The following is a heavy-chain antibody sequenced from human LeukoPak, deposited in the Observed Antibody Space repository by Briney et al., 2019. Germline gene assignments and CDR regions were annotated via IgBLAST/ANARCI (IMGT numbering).Heavy chain of an antibody. CDR1: GYTFTVYY. CDR2: INPNSGGT. Sequence: ASVKVSCKASGYTFTVYYMHWVRQAPGQGLEWMGWINPNSGGTNYAQKFQGRVTMTRDTSISTAYMELSRLRSDDTAVYYCARVGSPWDCGGDCYSGSYWYFDLWGRGTLVTVSS. V-gene: IGHV1-2*02. CDR3: ARVGSPWDCGGDCYSGSYWYFDL. J-gene: IGHJ2*01. D-gene: IGHD2-21*02.